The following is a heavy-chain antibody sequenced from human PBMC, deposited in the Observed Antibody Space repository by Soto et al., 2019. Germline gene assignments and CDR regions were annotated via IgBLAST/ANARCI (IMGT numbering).Heavy chain of an antibody. CDR1: GFTFNIYW. Sequence: EVPLVESGGGLVQPGGSLRLSCVASGFTFNIYWMHWVRQAPGKGLEWVSRIDNDGSATTYADSVKGRFTISRDNAKNTLFLQMNTLRVDDTAVYYCARDNWNSYWGQGTLVTVSS. CDR3: ARDNWNSY. CDR2: IDNDGSAT. D-gene: IGHD1-1*01. J-gene: IGHJ4*02. V-gene: IGHV3-74*01.